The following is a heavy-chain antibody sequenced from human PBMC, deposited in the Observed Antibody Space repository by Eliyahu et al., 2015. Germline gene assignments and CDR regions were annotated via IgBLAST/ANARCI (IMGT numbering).Heavy chain of an antibody. CDR2: IKHSGST. D-gene: IGHD1-26*01. CDR3: ARAMWESRDRFEYYYYGMDV. V-gene: IGHV4-34*01. CDR1: GGSFSGYY. J-gene: IGHJ6*02. Sequence: QVQLQQWGAGLLKPSETLSLTCAVYGGSFSGYYWSWIRQPPGKGLEWIGEIKHSGSTNYNPSLKSRVTISVDTSKNQFSLKLSSVTAADTAVYYCARAMWESRDRFEYYYYGMDVWGQGTTVTVSS.